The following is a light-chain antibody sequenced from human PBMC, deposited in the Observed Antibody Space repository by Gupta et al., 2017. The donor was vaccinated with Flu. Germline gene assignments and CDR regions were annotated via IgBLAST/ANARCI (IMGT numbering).Light chain of an antibody. CDR3: VAWDDSLNGLE. J-gene: IGLJ3*02. Sequence: SSSNIGSNIVNWYQQLPGTAPKLLIYNDNQRPSGVPDRFSGSRSGTSAFLAISGLQSEDEADYYCVAWDDSLNGLEFGGGTKLTVL. V-gene: IGLV1-44*01. CDR1: SSNIGSNI. CDR2: NDN.